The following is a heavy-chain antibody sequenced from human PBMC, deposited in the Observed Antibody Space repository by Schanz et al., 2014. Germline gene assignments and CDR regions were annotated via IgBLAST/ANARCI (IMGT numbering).Heavy chain of an antibody. D-gene: IGHD2-2*01. Sequence: EVQLVESGGGLVQPGGSLRLSCAASGFTFSSYWMSWVRQAPGKGLEWVANIKQDGSERYYVDSMKGRFTISRDNAKNSLYLQMNSLRAEDTAVYYCERFQSPHQPFDYWGQGTLVTVSS. J-gene: IGHJ4*02. CDR2: IKQDGSER. CDR1: GFTFSSYW. CDR3: ERFQSPHQPFDY. V-gene: IGHV3-7*01.